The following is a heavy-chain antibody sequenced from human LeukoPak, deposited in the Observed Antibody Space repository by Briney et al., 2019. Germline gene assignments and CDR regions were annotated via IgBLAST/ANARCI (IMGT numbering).Heavy chain of an antibody. Sequence: GRSLRLSCAASGFTFSSYGMHWVRQAPGKGLEWVAVISYDGSNKYHADSVKGRFTISRDNSKNTLYLQMNSLRAEDTAVYYCATTAMALGGDYWGQGTLVTVSS. CDR2: ISYDGSNK. CDR1: GFTFSSYG. J-gene: IGHJ4*02. D-gene: IGHD5-18*01. CDR3: ATTAMALGGDY. V-gene: IGHV3-30*03.